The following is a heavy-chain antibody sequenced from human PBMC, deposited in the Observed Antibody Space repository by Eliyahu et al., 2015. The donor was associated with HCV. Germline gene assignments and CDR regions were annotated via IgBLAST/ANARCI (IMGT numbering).Heavy chain of an antibody. D-gene: IGHD6-13*01. V-gene: IGHV3-48*03. CDR2: ISSSGSTI. CDR1: GFTFSSYE. Sequence: EVQLVESGGGLVQPGGSLRLSCAASGFTFSSYEMNWVRQAPGKGLEWVSYISSSGSTIYYADSVKGRFTISRDNAKNSLYLQMNSLRAEDTAVYYCARDGIRSSSWYKVLYFQHWGQGTLVTVSS. CDR3: ARDGIRSSSWYKVLYFQH. J-gene: IGHJ1*01.